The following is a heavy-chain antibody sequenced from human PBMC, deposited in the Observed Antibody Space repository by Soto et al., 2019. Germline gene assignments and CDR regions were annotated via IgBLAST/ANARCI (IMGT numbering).Heavy chain of an antibody. CDR3: ARDRGGYCSSTSCYTRAYYYYGMDV. J-gene: IGHJ6*02. V-gene: IGHV1-46*01. CDR2: INPSGGST. Sequence: ASVKVSCKASGYTFTSYYMHWVRQAPGQGLEWVGIINPSGGSTSYAQKFQGRVTMTRDTSTSTVYMELSSLRSEDTAVYYCARDRGGYCSSTSCYTRAYYYYGMDVWGQGTTVTVSS. CDR1: GYTFTSYY. D-gene: IGHD2-2*02.